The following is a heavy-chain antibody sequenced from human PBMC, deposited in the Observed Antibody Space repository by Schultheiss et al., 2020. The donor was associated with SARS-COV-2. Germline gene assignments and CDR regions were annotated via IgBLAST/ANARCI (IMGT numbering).Heavy chain of an antibody. V-gene: IGHV4-34*01. CDR2: INHSGST. J-gene: IGHJ6*03. CDR1: GGSFSGYY. CDR3: ARVAGYSSSWYNPYYYMDV. D-gene: IGHD6-13*01. Sequence: SETLSLTCAVYGGSFSGYYWSWIRQPAGKGLEWIGEINHSGSTNYNPSLKSRVTISVDTSKNQFSLKLSSVTAADTAVYYCARVAGYSSSWYNPYYYMDVWGKGTTVTVSS.